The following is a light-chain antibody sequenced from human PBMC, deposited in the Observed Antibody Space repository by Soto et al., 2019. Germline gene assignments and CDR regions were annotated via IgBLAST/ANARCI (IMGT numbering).Light chain of an antibody. CDR2: SIN. CDR1: NSNIGSNA. V-gene: IGLV1-44*01. J-gene: IGLJ3*02. CDR3: AAWDDSLNGWV. Sequence: QSVLTQPPSASGTPGQRVTISCSGSNSNIGSNAVNWYQQLPGTAPTLLIYSINQRPSGVPDRFSGSKSGTSASLAISGLQSEDEADYHCAAWDDSLNGWVFGGGTKLTVL.